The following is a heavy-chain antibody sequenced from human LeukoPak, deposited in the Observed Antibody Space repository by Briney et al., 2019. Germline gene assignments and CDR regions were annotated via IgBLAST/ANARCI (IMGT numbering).Heavy chain of an antibody. J-gene: IGHJ4*02. D-gene: IGHD6-19*01. CDR3: ARDVGYSSGWYFGY. CDR1: GFTVSSNY. Sequence: PGGSLRLSCAASGFTVSSNYRSWVRQAPGKGLEWVSVIYSGGSTYYADSVKGRFTISRDNAKNSLYLQMNSLRAEDTAVYYCARDVGYSSGWYFGYWGQGTLVTVSS. CDR2: IYSGGST. V-gene: IGHV3-53*01.